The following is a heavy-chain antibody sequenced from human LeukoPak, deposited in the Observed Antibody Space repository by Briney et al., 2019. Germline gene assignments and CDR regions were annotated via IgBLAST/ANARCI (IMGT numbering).Heavy chain of an antibody. Sequence: PSETLSLTCTVSGGSISSYYWSWIRQPAGKGLEWIGRMYTSGETNYNPTLKSRVTISLDTSKNQFSLRLSSVTTADTAVYYCARSKKLGDSSGWYYFDYWGQGTLVTVSS. CDR3: ARSKKLGDSSGWYYFDY. CDR2: MYTSGET. D-gene: IGHD6-19*01. V-gene: IGHV4-4*07. J-gene: IGHJ4*02. CDR1: GGSISSYY.